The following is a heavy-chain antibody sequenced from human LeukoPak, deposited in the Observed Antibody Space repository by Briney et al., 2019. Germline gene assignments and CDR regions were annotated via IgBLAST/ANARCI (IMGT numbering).Heavy chain of an antibody. CDR3: AKDPPRDYYYMDV. V-gene: IGHV3-30*02. CDR1: GFTFSSYA. J-gene: IGHJ6*03. CDR2: IRYDGSNK. Sequence: GGSLRLSCAASGFTFSSYAMSWVRQAPGKGLEWVAFIRYDGSNKYYADSVKGRFTISRDNSKNTLYLQMNSLRAEDTAVYYCAKDPPRDYYYMDVWGKGTTVTVSS.